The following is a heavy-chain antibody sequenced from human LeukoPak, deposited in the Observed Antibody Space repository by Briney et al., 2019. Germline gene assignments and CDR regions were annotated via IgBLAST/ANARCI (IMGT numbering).Heavy chain of an antibody. CDR1: RFTFSSYG. D-gene: IGHD2-15*01. V-gene: IGHV3-30*03. CDR3: ARVIQRGRQDIGADNDYFYYYMDV. Sequence: GGSLRLSCAASRFTFSSYGMHWVRQAPGKGLEWVAVISSDGNKKYYVDSVKGRFTISRDNAKNSLYLQMNSLRADDTAVYFCARVIQRGRQDIGADNDYFYYYMDVWGKGTTVTVSS. CDR2: ISSDGNKK. J-gene: IGHJ6*03.